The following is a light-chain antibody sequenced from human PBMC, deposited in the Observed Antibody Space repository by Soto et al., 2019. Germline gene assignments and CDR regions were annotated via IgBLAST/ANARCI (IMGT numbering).Light chain of an antibody. CDR2: KAS. V-gene: IGKV1-5*03. CDR3: QQYESYPLT. CDR1: QTINSW. Sequence: DIQMTQSPYTLSASVGDRVTITCRASQTINSWLAWYQQKAGKAPNLLIYKASSLEGGVPSRFSGSGSGTEFTLTISGLQPDDFATYYCQQYESYPLTFGGGTKVDIK. J-gene: IGKJ4*01.